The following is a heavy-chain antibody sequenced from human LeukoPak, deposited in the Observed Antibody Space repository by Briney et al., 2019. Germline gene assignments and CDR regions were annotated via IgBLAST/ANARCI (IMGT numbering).Heavy chain of an antibody. CDR2: MNPNSGNT. J-gene: IGHJ5*02. CDR3: ARGVTIIRGIIIVWFDP. Sequence: GASVKVSCKASGYTFTSYDINWVRQATGQGLEWMGWMNPNSGNTGYAQKFQGRVTMTMNTSISTAYMELSSLRSEDTAVYYCARGVTIIRGIIIVWFDPWGQGTLVTVSS. CDR1: GYTFTSYD. D-gene: IGHD3-10*01. V-gene: IGHV1-8*01.